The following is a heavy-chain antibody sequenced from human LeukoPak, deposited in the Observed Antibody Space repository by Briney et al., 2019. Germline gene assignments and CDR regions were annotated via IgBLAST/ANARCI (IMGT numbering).Heavy chain of an antibody. CDR3: ARETFAGTGGYYASSPFFYY. Sequence: ASPKLSCKPSGYPFTTYYIHSVRQAPGQGRAWSVILHPRACGTMYAQKFKVRITLISDTSTSTVSMQMSSLRSEDTAVYYCARETFAGTGGYYASSPFFYYWGQGTLVTVSS. D-gene: IGHD3-22*01. J-gene: IGHJ4*02. CDR1: GYPFTTYY. V-gene: IGHV1-46*01. CDR2: LHPRACGT.